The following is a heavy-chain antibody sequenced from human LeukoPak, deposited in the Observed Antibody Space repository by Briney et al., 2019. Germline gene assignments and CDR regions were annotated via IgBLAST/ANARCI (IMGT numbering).Heavy chain of an antibody. CDR2: IYYSGST. D-gene: IGHD6-13*01. CDR3: ARGESSSSWHSTYYYYYYYYMDV. J-gene: IGHJ6*03. CDR1: GGSISRYY. Sequence: SETLSLTCTVSGGSISRYYWSWIRQPPGKGLEWIGYIYYSGSTNYNPSLKSRVTISIDTSKNQFSLKLSSVTAADTAVYYCARGESSSSWHSTYYYYYYYYMDVWGKGTTVTVSS. V-gene: IGHV4-59*01.